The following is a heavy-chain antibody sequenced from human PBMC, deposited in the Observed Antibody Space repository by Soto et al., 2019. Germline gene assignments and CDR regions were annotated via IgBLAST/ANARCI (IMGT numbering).Heavy chain of an antibody. CDR2: TYYRSKWNS. CDR3: AREAQTYYDSWSGPNYGTYYYGTDV. V-gene: IGHV6-1*01. Sequence: SQTLSLTCVISGDSVSGNNGAWTWIRQSPSRGLEWLGRTYYRSKWNSDYAMSVKDRITITPDTSNNQFSLHLNSVTPEDTAVYYCAREAQTYYDSWSGPNYGTYYYGTDVWGQGTAVTVSS. D-gene: IGHD3-3*01. CDR1: GDSVSGNNGA. J-gene: IGHJ6*02.